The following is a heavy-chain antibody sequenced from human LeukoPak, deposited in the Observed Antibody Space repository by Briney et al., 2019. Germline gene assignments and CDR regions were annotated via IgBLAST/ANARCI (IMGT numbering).Heavy chain of an antibody. CDR1: GGSFSGYY. CDR3: ARIYGEFDY. Sequence: SETLSLTCAVYGGSFSGYYWSWIRQPPGKGLEWIGETNHSGSTNYNPSLKSRVTISVDTSKNQFSLKLSSVTAADTAVYYCARIYGEFDYWGQGTLVTVSS. V-gene: IGHV4-34*01. D-gene: IGHD4-17*01. CDR2: TNHSGST. J-gene: IGHJ4*02.